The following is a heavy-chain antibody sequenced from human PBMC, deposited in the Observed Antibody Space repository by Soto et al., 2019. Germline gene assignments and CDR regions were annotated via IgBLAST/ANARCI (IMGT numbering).Heavy chain of an antibody. CDR1: GGSFSGYY. Sequence: SETLSLTCAVYGGSFSGYYWSWIRQPPGKGLEWIGEINHSGSTNYNPSLKSRVTISVDTSKNQFSLKLSSVTAADTAVYYCARGLVVVTTKYYFDYWGQGTLVTVSS. CDR2: INHSGST. D-gene: IGHD2-21*02. CDR3: ARGLVVVTTKYYFDY. J-gene: IGHJ4*02. V-gene: IGHV4-34*01.